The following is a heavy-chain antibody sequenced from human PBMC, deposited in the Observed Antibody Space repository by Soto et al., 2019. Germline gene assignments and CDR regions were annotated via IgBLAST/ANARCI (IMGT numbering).Heavy chain of an antibody. J-gene: IGHJ6*02. D-gene: IGHD2-21*01. CDR1: GGTFSSYA. Sequence: ASVKVSCKASGGTFSSYAISWVRQAPGQGLEWMGGIIPIFGTANYAQKFQGRVTITAVESTSTAYMELSSLRSEDTAVYYCARDVVYGMDVWGQGTTVTVSS. CDR2: IIPIFGTA. V-gene: IGHV1-69*13. CDR3: ARDVVYGMDV.